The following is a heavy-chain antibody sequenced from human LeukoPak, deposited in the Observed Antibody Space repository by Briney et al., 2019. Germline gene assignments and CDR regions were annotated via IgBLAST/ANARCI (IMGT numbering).Heavy chain of an antibody. D-gene: IGHD3-22*01. CDR2: IYYSGST. CDR1: GGSINSYY. J-gene: IGHJ2*01. V-gene: IGHV4-59*01. CDR3: ARASSGWDWYFDL. Sequence: SETLSLTCTVSGGSINSYYWSWIRQPPGKGLEWIGYIYYSGSTNYNPSLKSRVTISVDTSKKRFSLKLSSVTAADTAVYYCARASSGWDWYFDLWGRGTLVTVSS.